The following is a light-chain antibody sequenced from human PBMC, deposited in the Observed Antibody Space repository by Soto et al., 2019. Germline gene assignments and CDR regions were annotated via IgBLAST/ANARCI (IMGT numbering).Light chain of an antibody. CDR3: QQYNNWLWT. Sequence: EIVMTQSPATLSVSPGERATISCRASQSVNSHLAWYQQRPGQAPRLLIYGASTRATGVPARFSGSGYGTEFTLTINSLQSEDFAVYYYQQYNNWLWTFGQGTKVDI. CDR2: GAS. J-gene: IGKJ1*01. V-gene: IGKV3-15*01. CDR1: QSVNSH.